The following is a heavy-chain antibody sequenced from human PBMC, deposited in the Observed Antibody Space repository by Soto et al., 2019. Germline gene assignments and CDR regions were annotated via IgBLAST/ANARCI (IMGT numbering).Heavy chain of an antibody. CDR3: ARPGSGYDVLTGLYFYYYHTMDV. CDR1: VFIFSTYA. CDR2: ISYDGNNK. D-gene: IGHD3-9*01. V-gene: IGHV3-30-3*01. Sequence: WWSLRLSCSASVFIFSTYAMHWVRQAPGKGLEWVAVISYDGNNKDYADSVKGRFTISRDNSKNTLYLQMNSLRTEDTAVYYCARPGSGYDVLTGLYFYYYHTMDVWGQGTTVTVSS. J-gene: IGHJ6*02.